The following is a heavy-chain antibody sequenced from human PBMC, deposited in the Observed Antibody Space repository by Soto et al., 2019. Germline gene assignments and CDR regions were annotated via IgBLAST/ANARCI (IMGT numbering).Heavy chain of an antibody. CDR2: IYHSGST. V-gene: IGHV4-30-2*01. CDR3: ARGQGYYGSGSRTFDY. Sequence: SETLSLTCAVSGGSISSGGYSWSWIRQPPGKGLEWIGYIYHSGSTYYNTSLKSRVTISVDRSKNQFSLKLSSVTAADMAVYYCARGQGYYGSGSRTFDYWGQGTPVTVSS. CDR1: GGSISSGGYS. D-gene: IGHD3-10*01. J-gene: IGHJ4*02.